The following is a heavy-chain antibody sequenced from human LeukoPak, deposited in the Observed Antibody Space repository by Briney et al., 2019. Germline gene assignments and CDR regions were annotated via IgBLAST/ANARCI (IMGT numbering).Heavy chain of an antibody. Sequence: GGSLRLSCAASGFTFSSYSMNWVRQAPGKGLEWVSYISSSSSTIYYADSVKGRFTISRDNAKNSLYLQMNSLRDEDTAVYYRARDLRYFDWLPRPHDYWGQGTLVTVSS. CDR2: ISSSSSTI. V-gene: IGHV3-48*02. D-gene: IGHD3-9*01. J-gene: IGHJ4*02. CDR3: ARDLRYFDWLPRPHDY. CDR1: GFTFSSYS.